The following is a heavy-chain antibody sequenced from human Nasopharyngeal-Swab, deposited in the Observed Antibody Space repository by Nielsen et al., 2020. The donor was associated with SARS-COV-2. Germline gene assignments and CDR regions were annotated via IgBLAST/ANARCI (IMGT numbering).Heavy chain of an antibody. D-gene: IGHD3-10*01. CDR2: IYYSGST. V-gene: IGHV4-39*01. J-gene: IGHJ5*02. Sequence: SETLSLTCTVSGGSISSGSYYWGWIRQPPGEGLEWIGSIYYSGSTYYNPSLKSRVTISVDTSKNQFSLKLSSVTAADTAVYYCARHFRLLWFGPGGQGTLVTVSS. CDR1: GGSISSGSYY. CDR3: ARHFRLLWFGP.